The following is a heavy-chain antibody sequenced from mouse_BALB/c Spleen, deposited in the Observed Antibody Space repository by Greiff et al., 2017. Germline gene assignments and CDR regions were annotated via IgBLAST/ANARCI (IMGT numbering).Heavy chain of an antibody. CDR3: ARGRSYYGSSPAWFAY. CDR2: ILPGSGST. CDR1: GYTFSSYW. J-gene: IGHJ3*01. D-gene: IGHD1-1*01. Sequence: QVQLKESGAELMKPGASVKISCKATGYTFSSYWIEWVKQRPGHGLEWIGEILPGSGSTNYNEKFKGKATFTADTSSNTAYMQLSSLTSEDSAVYYCARGRSYYGSSPAWFAYWGQGTLVTVSA. V-gene: IGHV1-9*01.